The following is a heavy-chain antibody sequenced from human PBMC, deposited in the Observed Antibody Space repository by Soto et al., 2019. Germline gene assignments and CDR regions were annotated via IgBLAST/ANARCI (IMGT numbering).Heavy chain of an antibody. V-gene: IGHV4-34*01. D-gene: IGHD2-15*01. CDR3: ARDSASSRAA. Sequence: SETLSLTCAVYGGSFSGYYWSWIRQPPGKGLEWIGEINHSGGTNYNPSLKSRVTISVDTSKNQFSLKLSSVTAADTAVYYCARDSASSRAAWGQGTLVTVSS. J-gene: IGHJ5*02. CDR2: INHSGGT. CDR1: GGSFSGYY.